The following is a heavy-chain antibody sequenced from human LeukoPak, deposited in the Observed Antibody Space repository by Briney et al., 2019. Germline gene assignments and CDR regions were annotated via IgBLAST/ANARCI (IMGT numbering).Heavy chain of an antibody. V-gene: IGHV3-21*01. D-gene: IGHD6-19*01. CDR1: GFTFSTYS. J-gene: IGHJ4*02. CDR3: ARAKQWNYYFDY. CDR2: ISESSTYI. Sequence: GGSLRLSCAASGFTFSTYSMDWVRQAPGKGLEWVASISESSTYIYSADSIKGRFTISRDNAKNSLYLQMNSLRVEDTALYYCARAKQWNYYFDYWGQGTLVTVSS.